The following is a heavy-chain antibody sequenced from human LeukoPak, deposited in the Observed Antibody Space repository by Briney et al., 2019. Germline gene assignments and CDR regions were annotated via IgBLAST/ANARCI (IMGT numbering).Heavy chain of an antibody. D-gene: IGHD1-26*01. Sequence: GGSLRLSCAASGFTFSSYALSWVRQTPGKGLGWVSGISGSGNTTYYAVSVKGRFTISRDNSKNRLYLQMNSLRAEDTAVYYCARGPPASGSYIDYWGQGTLVTVSS. CDR2: ISGSGNTT. CDR1: GFTFSSYA. J-gene: IGHJ4*02. V-gene: IGHV3-23*01. CDR3: ARGPPASGSYIDY.